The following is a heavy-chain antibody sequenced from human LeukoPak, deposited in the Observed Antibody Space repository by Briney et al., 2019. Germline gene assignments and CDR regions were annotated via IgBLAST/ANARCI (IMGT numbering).Heavy chain of an antibody. CDR3: AKCAFFGVAHYYYYMDV. Sequence: PGGSLRLSCAASGFTFSSYAMSWVRQAPGKGLEWVSAISGSGGSTYYADSVKGRFTISRDNSKNTLYLQMNSLRAEDTAVYYCAKCAFFGVAHYYYYMDVWGKGATVAVSS. CDR1: GFTFSSYA. D-gene: IGHD3-3*01. J-gene: IGHJ6*03. CDR2: ISGSGGST. V-gene: IGHV3-23*01.